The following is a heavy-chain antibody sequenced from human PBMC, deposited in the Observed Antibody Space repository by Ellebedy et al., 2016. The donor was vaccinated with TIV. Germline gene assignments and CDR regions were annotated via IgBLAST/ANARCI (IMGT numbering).Heavy chain of an antibody. D-gene: IGHD3-10*01. V-gene: IGHV1-18*01. CDR3: ARHKAAYYASGRAARYYYGMDV. CDR1: GYTFTSYG. J-gene: IGHJ6*02. CDR2: ISAYNGNT. Sequence: AASVKVSCKAAGYTFTSYGISWVQQAPGQGLEWMGWISAYNGNTNYAQKLQGRVTMTTDTSTSTAYMELRILRSADTAVFYCARHKAAYYASGRAARYYYGMDVWGQGTTVTVSS.